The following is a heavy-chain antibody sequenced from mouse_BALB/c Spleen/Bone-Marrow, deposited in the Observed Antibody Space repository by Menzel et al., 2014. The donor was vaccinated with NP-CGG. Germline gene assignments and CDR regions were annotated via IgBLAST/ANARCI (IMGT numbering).Heavy chain of an antibody. J-gene: IGHJ3*01. D-gene: IGHD1-1*01. Sequence: EVQPQQSGAVLVKPGASVKLSRTASGFNIKDTYMHWVKQRPEQGLEWIGRIDPANGNTKYDPKFQGKTTITADTSSNTAYLQLSSLTSKGTAVYFNAAYYNGSSYGFGYWGQETLITVST. CDR2: IDPANGNT. CDR3: AAYYNGSSYGFGY. V-gene: IGHV14-3*02. CDR1: GFNIKDTY.